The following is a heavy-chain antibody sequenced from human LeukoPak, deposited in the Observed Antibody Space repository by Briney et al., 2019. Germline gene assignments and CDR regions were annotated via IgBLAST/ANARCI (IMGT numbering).Heavy chain of an antibody. CDR1: GYIFTSYY. CDR2: INPSGGSI. Sequence: GASVKVSCKASGYIFTSYYMHWVRQAPGQGLEWMGIINPSGGSIGYAQKFQGRVTMTRDTSTSTVYMELSSLRSEDTAVYYCARDGAYCGGDCYRTYYYYYHMDVWGKGTTVTVSS. J-gene: IGHJ6*03. V-gene: IGHV1-46*01. D-gene: IGHD2-21*02. CDR3: ARDGAYCGGDCYRTYYYYYHMDV.